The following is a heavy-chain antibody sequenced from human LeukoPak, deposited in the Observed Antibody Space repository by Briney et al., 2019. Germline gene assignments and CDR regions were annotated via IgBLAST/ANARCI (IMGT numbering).Heavy chain of an antibody. CDR2: IYYSGST. CDR3: ASYGAVAGMDWFDP. V-gene: IGHV4-59*01. Sequence: SETMSLTCTVSGGSISSYYWSWIRQPPGKGLEWIGYIYYSGSTNYNPSLKSRVTISVDTSKNQFSLKLSSVTAADTAVYYCASYGAVAGMDWFDPWGQGTLVTVSS. J-gene: IGHJ5*02. CDR1: GGSISSYY. D-gene: IGHD6-19*01.